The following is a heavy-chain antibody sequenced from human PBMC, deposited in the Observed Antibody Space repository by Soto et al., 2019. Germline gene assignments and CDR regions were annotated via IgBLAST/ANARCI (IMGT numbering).Heavy chain of an antibody. CDR3: ARRGRESANWFDP. Sequence: QVQLVQSGAEVKTPGSSVKVSCKASGGTFNSYSIDWLRQAPGQGLEWMGGIIPMSGRPNYAQRFQGRVTFSADKSKKTAYMEVNSLTKEDTAVYYCARRGRESANWFDPWGQGTLVTVSS. V-gene: IGHV1-69*06. J-gene: IGHJ5*02. CDR1: GGTFNSYS. CDR2: IIPMSGRP.